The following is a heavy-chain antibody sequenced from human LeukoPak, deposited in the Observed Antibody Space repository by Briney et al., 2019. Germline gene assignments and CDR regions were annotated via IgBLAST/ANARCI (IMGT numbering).Heavy chain of an antibody. CDR3: AIWTSGNY. D-gene: IGHD1-1*01. Sequence: GGSLRLSCADSQFTFNGSWVNWVRQAPGKGLEWVANMDPTGSQKRYVDSVRGRFTISKDNPGASLYLDMHSLRAEDTAIYYCAIWTSGNYWGQGTLVTVSS. CDR2: MDPTGSQK. J-gene: IGHJ4*02. CDR1: QFTFNGSW. V-gene: IGHV3-7*01.